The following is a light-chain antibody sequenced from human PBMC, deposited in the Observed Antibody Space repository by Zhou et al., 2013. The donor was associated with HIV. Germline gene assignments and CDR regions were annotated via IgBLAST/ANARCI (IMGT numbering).Light chain of an antibody. J-gene: IGKJ4*01. CDR1: QTFSSTY. CDR2: GTS. V-gene: IGKV3-20*01. Sequence: EIVLTQSPDTLSLSPGESATLSCRASQTFSSTYLAWYQHKPGQAPRLLIYGTSNRATGIPDRFTGSGSETDFTLTISSLQPEDFATYYCQQSYSTILTFGGGTKVEIK. CDR3: QQSYSTILT.